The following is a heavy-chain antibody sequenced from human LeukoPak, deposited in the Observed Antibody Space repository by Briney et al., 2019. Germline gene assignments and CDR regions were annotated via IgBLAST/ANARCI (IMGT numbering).Heavy chain of an antibody. Sequence: SETLSLTCTVSGGSISSYYWSWIRQPAGKGLEWIGRIYTSGSTNYNPSLKSRVTMSVDTSKNQFSLKLGSVTAADTAVYYCAREDSSSWLSWFDPWGQGTLVTVSS. CDR1: GGSISSYY. CDR2: IYTSGST. D-gene: IGHD6-13*01. CDR3: AREDSSSWLSWFDP. V-gene: IGHV4-4*07. J-gene: IGHJ5*02.